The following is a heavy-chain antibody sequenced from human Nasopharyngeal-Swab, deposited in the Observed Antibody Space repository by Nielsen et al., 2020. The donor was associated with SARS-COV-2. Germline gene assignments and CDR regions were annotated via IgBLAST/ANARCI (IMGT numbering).Heavy chain of an antibody. V-gene: IGHV1-69*13. CDR2: IIPIFGTA. D-gene: IGHD2-15*01. CDR3: ARSNLYCSGGSCCPNWFDP. J-gene: IGHJ5*02. Sequence: SVKVSCKASAGTFSSYAISWVRQAPGQGLEWMGGIIPIFGTANYAQKFQGRVTLTADESTSTAYMELSSLISEDTAEYYCARSNLYCSGGSCCPNWFDPWGQGTLVTVSS. CDR1: AGTFSSYA.